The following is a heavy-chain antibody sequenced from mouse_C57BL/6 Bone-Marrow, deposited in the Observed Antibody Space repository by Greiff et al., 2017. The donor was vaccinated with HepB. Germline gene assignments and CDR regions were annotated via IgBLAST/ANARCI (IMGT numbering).Heavy chain of an antibody. CDR3: AREEDWYFDV. CDR2: INPSTGGT. J-gene: IGHJ1*03. CDR1: GYSFTGYY. V-gene: IGHV1-42*01. Sequence: EVQLQQSGPELVKPGASVKISCKASGYSFTGYYMNWVKQSPEKSLEWIGEINPSTGGTTYNQKFKAKATLTVDKSSSTAYMQLKSLTSEDSAVYYCAREEDWYFDVWGTGTTVTVSS.